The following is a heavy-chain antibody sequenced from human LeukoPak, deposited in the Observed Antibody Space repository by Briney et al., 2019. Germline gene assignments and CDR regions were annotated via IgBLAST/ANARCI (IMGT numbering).Heavy chain of an antibody. CDR1: GFTFSSYG. J-gene: IGHJ4*02. CDR2: IRYDGSNK. V-gene: IGHV3-30*02. CDR3: ASSTIAAAGNLDY. D-gene: IGHD6-13*01. Sequence: SGGSLRLSCAASGFTFSSYGMHWVRQAPGKGLEWVAFIRYDGSNKYYADSVKGRFTISRDNSKNTLYLQMNSLRAEDTAVYYCASSTIAAAGNLDYWGQGTLVTVSS.